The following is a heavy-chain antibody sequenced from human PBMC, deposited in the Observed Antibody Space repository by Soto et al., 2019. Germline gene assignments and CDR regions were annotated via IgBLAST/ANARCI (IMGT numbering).Heavy chain of an antibody. Sequence: VGSLRLSCAASGFTFSSYWMDWVRQAPGKGLEWVANINQDGSEKHYVDSVKGRFTISRDNAKNSLYLQMSSLTAEGSALYYCSTSLDYWGQGTLVTVSS. J-gene: IGHJ4*02. CDR1: GFTFSSYW. CDR3: STSLDY. V-gene: IGHV3-7*01. CDR2: INQDGSEK.